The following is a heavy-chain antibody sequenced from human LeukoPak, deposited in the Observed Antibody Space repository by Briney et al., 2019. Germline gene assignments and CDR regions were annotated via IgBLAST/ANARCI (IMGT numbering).Heavy chain of an antibody. CDR2: ISYDGSSK. J-gene: IGHJ4*02. CDR1: GFSFNNFA. V-gene: IGHV3-30*04. Sequence: GGSLRLSCAASGFSFNNFAMHWVRQAPGKGLEWVAHISYDGSSKYSEDSVKGRFTISRDDSKNTLYLQMNSLRAEDTAVYYCAKDVGMGATTEDYFDYWGQGTLVTVSS. D-gene: IGHD1-26*01. CDR3: AKDVGMGATTEDYFDY.